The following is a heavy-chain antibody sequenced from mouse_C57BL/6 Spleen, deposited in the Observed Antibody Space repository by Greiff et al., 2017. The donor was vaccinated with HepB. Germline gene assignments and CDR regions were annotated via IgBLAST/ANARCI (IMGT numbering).Heavy chain of an antibody. Sequence: EVKLMESGPGLVKPSQSLSLTCSVTGYSITSGYYWNWIRQFPGNKLEWMGYISYDGSNNYNPSLKNRISITRDTSKNQFFLKLNSVTTEDTATYYCAREWGIYYGNYGDAMDYWGQGTSVTVSS. CDR1: GYSITSGYY. CDR2: ISYDGSN. CDR3: AREWGIYYGNYGDAMDY. D-gene: IGHD2-1*01. J-gene: IGHJ4*01. V-gene: IGHV3-6*01.